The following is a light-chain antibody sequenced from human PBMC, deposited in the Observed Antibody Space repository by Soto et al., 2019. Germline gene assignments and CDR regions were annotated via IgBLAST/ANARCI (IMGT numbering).Light chain of an antibody. CDR3: SSYTSSSTWV. J-gene: IGLJ3*02. CDR2: DVS. CDR1: SSDVGGYNY. V-gene: IGLV2-14*01. Sequence: QSALTQPASVSGSPGQSIAISCTGTSSDVGGYNYVSWYQQHPGKTPNLMIYDVSNRPSGVSNRFSGSKSGNTASLTISGLQAEDEAEYYCSSYTSSSTWVFGGGTKLTVL.